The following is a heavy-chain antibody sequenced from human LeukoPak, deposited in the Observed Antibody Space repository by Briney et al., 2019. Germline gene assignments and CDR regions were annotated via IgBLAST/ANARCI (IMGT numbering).Heavy chain of an antibody. V-gene: IGHV4-39*07. CDR2: IYYSGST. D-gene: IGHD3-22*01. Sequence: SETLSLTCTVSGGSISSSSYYWGWIRQPPGKGLEWIGSIYYSGSTYYNPSLKSRVTISVDTSKNQFSLKLSSVTAADTAVYYCAREPIVGGAFDIWGQGTMVTVSS. CDR1: GGSISSSSYY. J-gene: IGHJ3*02. CDR3: AREPIVGGAFDI.